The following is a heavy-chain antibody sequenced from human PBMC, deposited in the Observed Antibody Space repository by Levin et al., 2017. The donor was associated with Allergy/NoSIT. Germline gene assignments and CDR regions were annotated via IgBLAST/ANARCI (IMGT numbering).Heavy chain of an antibody. CDR2: ISGSGGST. D-gene: IGHD3-22*01. CDR3: AKDLQTGWAVITTYYFDY. V-gene: IGHV3-23*01. Sequence: GGSLRLSCAASGFTFSSYAMNWVRQAPGKGLEWVSAISGSGGSTYYADSVKGRFTISRDNSKNTLYLQMNSLRAEDTAVYYCAKDLQTGWAVITTYYFDYWGQGTLVTVSS. CDR1: GFTFSSYA. J-gene: IGHJ4*02.